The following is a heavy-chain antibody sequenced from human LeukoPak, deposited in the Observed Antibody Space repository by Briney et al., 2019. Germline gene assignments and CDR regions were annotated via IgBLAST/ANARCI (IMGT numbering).Heavy chain of an antibody. V-gene: IGHV3-48*03. J-gene: IGHJ4*02. CDR2: ISSSGSTI. D-gene: IGHD3-22*01. CDR1: GFTFSSYE. CDR3: ARGNYDSSGYVGY. Sequence: PGGSLRLSCAASGFTFSSYEMNWVRQAPGKGLEWVSYISSSGSTIYYADSVKGRFTISRDNAKNSLYLQMNSLRAEDTAVYYCARGNYDSSGYVGYWGQGTLVTVSS.